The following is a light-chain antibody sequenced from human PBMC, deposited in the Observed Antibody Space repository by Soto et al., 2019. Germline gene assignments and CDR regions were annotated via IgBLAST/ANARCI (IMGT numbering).Light chain of an antibody. CDR2: GAS. Sequence: DIQMTQSPSSLSASGGDRLTLTCQASQGITNYLNWYQQKPGKAPKLLIYGASNLETGVPSRFSGSGSGTDFTFTISSLQAEDIATYFCQQYDSVFTFGQGTRLET. V-gene: IGKV1-33*01. CDR1: QGITNY. CDR3: QQYDSVFT. J-gene: IGKJ5*01.